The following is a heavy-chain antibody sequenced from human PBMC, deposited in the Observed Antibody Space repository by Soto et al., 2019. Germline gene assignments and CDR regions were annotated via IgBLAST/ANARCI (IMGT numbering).Heavy chain of an antibody. J-gene: IGHJ5*02. D-gene: IGHD3-9*01. CDR3: ARDRLANWFDP. V-gene: IGHV4-59*01. CDR2: IYYSGST. Sequence: PSETLSLTCTVSGGSISSYYWNWIRQPPGKGLEWIGYIYYSGSTKYNPSLKSRVTISVDTSKNQFSLKLSSVTAADMAVYYCARDRLANWFDPWGQGTLVTVSS. CDR1: GGSISSYY.